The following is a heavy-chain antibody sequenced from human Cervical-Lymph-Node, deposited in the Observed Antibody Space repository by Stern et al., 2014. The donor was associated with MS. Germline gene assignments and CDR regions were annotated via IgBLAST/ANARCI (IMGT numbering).Heavy chain of an antibody. J-gene: IGHJ4*02. CDR1: GGSISRSTYY. D-gene: IGHD5-24*01. CDR3: ARLTGIIDS. CDR2: IYYSGTT. Sequence: QLQLQESGPGLVKPSETLSLTCTVSGGSISRSTYYWGWIRQPPGKGLEWIGNIYYSGTTYYDPSLKSRVTISVHAATNQFSLNLTSVTAADTAVYYCARLTGIIDSWGQGTLVAVSS. V-gene: IGHV4-39*01.